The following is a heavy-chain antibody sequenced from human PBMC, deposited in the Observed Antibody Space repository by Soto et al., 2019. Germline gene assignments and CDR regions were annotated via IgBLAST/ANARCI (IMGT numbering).Heavy chain of an antibody. Sequence: GGSLRLSCAAAGFIFSTYGMHWVRQAPGKGLEWVAVIWYDGSNKYYADSVKGRFTISRDNSKNTLYLQMNSLRAEDTAVYYCARDGRPYCGGDCYFDYWGQGTLVIVSS. D-gene: IGHD2-21*02. J-gene: IGHJ4*02. CDR1: GFIFSTYG. CDR2: IWYDGSNK. CDR3: ARDGRPYCGGDCYFDY. V-gene: IGHV3-33*01.